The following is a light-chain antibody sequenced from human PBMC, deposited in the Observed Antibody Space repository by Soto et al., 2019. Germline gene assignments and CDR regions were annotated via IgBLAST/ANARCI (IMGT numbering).Light chain of an antibody. V-gene: IGLV2-14*03. CDR1: SSDIGTYRY. CDR3: SSYTTSASII. Sequence: QSVLTQPASVAGSPGQSLAITCTGSSSDIGTYRYVSWYQQHPGKAPRLVLFDVNRRPSGVSDRFSGDKSGSTASLTISGLQAVVVAYYYCSSYTTSASIIFRGGTNVTVL. J-gene: IGLJ2*01. CDR2: DVN.